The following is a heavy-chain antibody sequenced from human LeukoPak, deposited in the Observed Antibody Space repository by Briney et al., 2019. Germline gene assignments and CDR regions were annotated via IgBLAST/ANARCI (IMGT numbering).Heavy chain of an antibody. J-gene: IGHJ4*02. V-gene: IGHV3-30*18. CDR1: GFTFISYG. CDR3: AKGRGVYGGNFSSD. CDR2: ISYDGSNI. Sequence: PGGSLRLSCAASGFTFISYGMDWVRQAPGKGLEWVAVISYDGSNIYYADSVKGRFTISRDNSKNTLYLQMNSLRAEDTAVYYWAKGRGVYGGNFSSDGGEETLLTVSS. D-gene: IGHD4-23*01.